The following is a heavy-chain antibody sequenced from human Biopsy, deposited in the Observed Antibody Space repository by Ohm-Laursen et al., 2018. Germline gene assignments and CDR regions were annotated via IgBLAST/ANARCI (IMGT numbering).Heavy chain of an antibody. CDR3: ATKLTGYFHH. V-gene: IGHV1-69*06. J-gene: IGHJ1*01. D-gene: IGHD3-9*01. CDR2: NIPILGTG. CDR1: AGTFSNSG. Sequence: GASVTPSCKAPAGTFSNSGANSVRQAPGQGLGWLGGNIPILGTGNYAQKFPDRVTVAADTSTSTATMELRSLRSDDTAVYYCATKLTGYFHHWGQGTLVIVSS.